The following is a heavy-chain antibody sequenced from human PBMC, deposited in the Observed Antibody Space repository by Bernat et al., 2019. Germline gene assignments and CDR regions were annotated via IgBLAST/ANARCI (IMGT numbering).Heavy chain of an antibody. D-gene: IGHD2-21*02. J-gene: IGHJ6*02. CDR3: AKNTAYYYYYGMDV. Sequence: VQLVESGGGVVQPGRSLRLSCAASGFTFSSYAMSWVRQAPGKGLEWVSAISGSGGSTYYADSVKGRFTISRDNSKNTLYLQMNSLRAEDTAVYYCAKNTAYYYYYGMDVWGQGTTVTVSS. CDR2: ISGSGGST. CDR1: GFTFSSYA. V-gene: IGHV3-23*04.